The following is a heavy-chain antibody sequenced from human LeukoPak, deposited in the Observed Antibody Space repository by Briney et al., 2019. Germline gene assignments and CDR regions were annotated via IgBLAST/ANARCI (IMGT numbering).Heavy chain of an antibody. CDR2: VSGSGGST. CDR1: GFTFSSHA. J-gene: IGHJ4*02. CDR3: ARDISDDY. V-gene: IGHV3-23*01. Sequence: GGSLRLSCAASGFTFSSHAMSWVRQAPGKGLEWVSAVSGSGGSTKYADSVKGRFTISRDNAKNSLYLQMNSLRAEDTAVYCCARDISDDYWGQGTLVTVSS. D-gene: IGHD1-26*01.